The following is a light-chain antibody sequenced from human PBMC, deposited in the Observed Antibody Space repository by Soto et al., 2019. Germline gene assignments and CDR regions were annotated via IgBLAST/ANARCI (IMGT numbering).Light chain of an antibody. J-gene: IGKJ2*01. V-gene: IGKV2-30*01. CDR1: QSLVYGDGTTY. CDR3: MQGTHRPPYT. CDR2: KLS. Sequence: DVVMTQSPLSLPVTLGQPAAISCTSSQSLVYGDGTTYLSWFHQRPGQSPRRLIYKLSVRDSGVPDRFSGSGSVTNFTLKISRVEAEDVGVYNFMQGTHRPPYTFGQGTRLEIK.